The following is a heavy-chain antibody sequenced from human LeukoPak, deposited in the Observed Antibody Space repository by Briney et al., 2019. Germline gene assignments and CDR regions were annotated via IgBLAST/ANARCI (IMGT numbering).Heavy chain of an antibody. CDR1: GFTFSSYA. CDR3: ARPGIAVAGTSHPKDYYYYGMDV. CDR2: ISYDGSNK. J-gene: IGHJ6*02. Sequence: GGSLRLSCAASGFTFSSYAMHWVRQAPGKGLEGVAVISYDGSNKYYADSVKGRFTISRDNSKNTLYLQMNSLTAEDTAVYYCARPGIAVAGTSHPKDYYYYGMDVWGQGTTVTVSS. V-gene: IGHV3-30*04. D-gene: IGHD6-19*01.